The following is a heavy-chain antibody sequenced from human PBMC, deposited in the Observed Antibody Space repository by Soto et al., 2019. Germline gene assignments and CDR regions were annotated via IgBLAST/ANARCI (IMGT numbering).Heavy chain of an antibody. Sequence: QVQLQQWGAGLLKPSETLSLTCAVYGGSFSGYQWTWIRQTPGKRLEWIGEINDSGNINYNPSLKSRVTILVDTPKKQISLKLSSVTAADTAVYYCARGLILWFGKLSRRGGYYYYMDVWGKGTTVTVSS. CDR3: ARGLILWFGKLSRRGGYYYYMDV. CDR1: GGSFSGYQ. J-gene: IGHJ6*03. D-gene: IGHD3-10*01. V-gene: IGHV4-34*01. CDR2: INDSGNI.